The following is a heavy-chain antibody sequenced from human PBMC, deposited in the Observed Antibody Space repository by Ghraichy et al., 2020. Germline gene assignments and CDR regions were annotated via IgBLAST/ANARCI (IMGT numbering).Heavy chain of an antibody. CDR3: ARSKRGYRVDY. V-gene: IGHV4-31*03. CDR2: IYYSGST. D-gene: IGHD5-18*01. J-gene: IGHJ4*02. Sequence: SETLSLTCTVSGGSISSGGYYWSWIRQHPGKGLEWIGYIYYSGSTYYNPSLKSRVTISVDTSKNQFSLKLSSVTAADTAVYYCARSKRGYRVDYWGQGTLVTVSS. CDR1: GGSISSGGYY.